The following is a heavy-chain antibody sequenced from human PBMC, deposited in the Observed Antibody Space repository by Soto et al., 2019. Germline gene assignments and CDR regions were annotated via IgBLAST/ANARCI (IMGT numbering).Heavy chain of an antibody. Sequence: QVQLVQSGAEVKKPGASVKVSCKTSGYTFTGYYMHWVRQAPGQVLEWMGWINPNSGYTNYAQKFQGRVTMTRETSITTAHMEVSRLRSDDTAVYYCARRGDRTMGYFDYWGQGALFTVSS. V-gene: IGHV1-2*02. CDR2: INPNSGYT. J-gene: IGHJ4*02. CDR1: GYTFTGYY. CDR3: ARRGDRTMGYFDY. D-gene: IGHD2-21*01.